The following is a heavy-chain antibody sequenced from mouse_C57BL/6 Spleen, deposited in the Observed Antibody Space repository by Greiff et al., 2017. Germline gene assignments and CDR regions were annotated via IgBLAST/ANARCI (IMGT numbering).Heavy chain of an antibody. CDR2: ISSGGDYI. J-gene: IGHJ2*01. CDR3: TRNSNYEGDFDY. Sequence: EVKLMESGECLVKPGGSLKLSCAASGFTFSSYAMSWVRQTPEKSLEWVAYISSGGDYIYYADTVKGRFTISRDNARNTLYLQMSSLKSEDTAMYYCTRNSNYEGDFDYWGQGTTLTVSS. D-gene: IGHD2-5*01. V-gene: IGHV5-9-1*02. CDR1: GFTFSSYA.